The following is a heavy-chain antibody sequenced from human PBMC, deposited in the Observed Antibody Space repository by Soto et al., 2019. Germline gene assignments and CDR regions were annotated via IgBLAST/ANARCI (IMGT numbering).Heavy chain of an antibody. Sequence: PSETLSLTCAVYGGSFSGYYWSWIRQPPGKGLEWIGEINHSGSTIYNPSLKSRVTISVDTSKNQFSLKLSSVTAADTAVYYCARASRADDYGGNSDDYWGQGTLVTVSS. V-gene: IGHV4-34*01. CDR1: GGSFSGYY. CDR3: ARASRADDYGGNSDDY. D-gene: IGHD4-17*01. CDR2: INHSGST. J-gene: IGHJ4*02.